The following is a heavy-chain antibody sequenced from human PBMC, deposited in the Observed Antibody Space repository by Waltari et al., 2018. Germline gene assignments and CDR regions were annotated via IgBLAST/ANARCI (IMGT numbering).Heavy chain of an antibody. CDR2: IKQDGSEK. CDR3: GRDRDTMVRGVISH. Sequence: EVQLVESGGGLVQPGGSLRLSCEASGFTCSNYWMTWVRQAQGKGLEWVANIKQDGSEKYYMDSVKGRFTISRDNAKKSLYGQMHSLRAEDTAVYYCGRDRDTMVRGVISHWGQGTLVTVSS. CDR1: GFTCSNYW. J-gene: IGHJ4*02. D-gene: IGHD3-10*01. V-gene: IGHV3-7*01.